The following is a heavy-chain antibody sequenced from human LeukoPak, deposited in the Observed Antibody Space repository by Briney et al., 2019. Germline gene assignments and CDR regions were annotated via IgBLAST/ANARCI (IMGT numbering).Heavy chain of an antibody. J-gene: IGHJ4*02. CDR2: ISSSGSTI. CDR3: ARDGHSSSSGPVDY. D-gene: IGHD6-6*01. Sequence: GGSLRLSCAAAGFTFSDYYMSWIRQAPGKGLEWASYISSSGSTIYYADSVKGRFTISRDNAKNSLYLQMNSLRAEDTAVYYCARDGHSSSSGPVDYWGQGTLVTVSS. CDR1: GFTFSDYY. V-gene: IGHV3-11*01.